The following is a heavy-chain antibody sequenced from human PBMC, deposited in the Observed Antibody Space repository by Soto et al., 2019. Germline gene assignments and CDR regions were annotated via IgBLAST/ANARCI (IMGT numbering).Heavy chain of an antibody. D-gene: IGHD3-22*01. V-gene: IGHV4-4*07. CDR1: GGSISSYY. CDR2: IYTSGST. CDR3: ARDSGDYYDSSGSVYWFDP. Sequence: SETLSLTCTVSGGSISSYYWSWIRQPAGKGLEWIGRIYTSGSTNYNPPLKSRVTMSVDTSKNQFSLKLSSVTAADTAVYYCARDSGDYYDSSGSVYWFDPWGQGTLVTVSS. J-gene: IGHJ5*02.